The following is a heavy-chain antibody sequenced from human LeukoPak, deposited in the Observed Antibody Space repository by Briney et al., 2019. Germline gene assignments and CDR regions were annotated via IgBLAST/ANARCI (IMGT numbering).Heavy chain of an antibody. CDR1: GGSITSYY. Sequence: SETLSLTCTVFGGSITSYYWSWIRQPPGKGLECIGYIYYSGSTNYNPSLKSRVTISVDTSKNQFSLKLSSVTAADTAVYYCAREGGGFDIWGQGTMVTVSS. J-gene: IGHJ3*02. CDR3: AREGGGFDI. CDR2: IYYSGST. V-gene: IGHV4-59*01. D-gene: IGHD3-16*01.